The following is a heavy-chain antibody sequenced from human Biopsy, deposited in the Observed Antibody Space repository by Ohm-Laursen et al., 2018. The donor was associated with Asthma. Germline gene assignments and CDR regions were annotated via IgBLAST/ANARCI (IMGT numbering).Heavy chain of an antibody. CDR3: ARGISRVTGLFDHFDS. V-gene: IGHV4-59*07. CDR2: IYYSGST. CDR1: GVSISSDY. D-gene: IGHD2-21*02. Sequence: SDTLSFTCTVSGVSISSDYWSWIRQPPGKGLEWIGHIYYSGSTNYQPSLKSRVTISVDTSKNQFSLKLRSVTAADAAVYYCARGISRVTGLFDHFDSWGQGTLVTVSS. J-gene: IGHJ4*02.